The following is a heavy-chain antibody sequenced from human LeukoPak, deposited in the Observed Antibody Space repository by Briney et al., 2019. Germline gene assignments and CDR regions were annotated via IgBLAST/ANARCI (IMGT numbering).Heavy chain of an antibody. D-gene: IGHD2-2*01. CDR2: IIPIFGTA. J-gene: IGHJ5*02. CDR1: GGTFSSYA. CDR3: ARLSLIRYQGQLLAGRGLDP. Sequence: SVKVSCKASGGTFSSYAISWVRQAPGQGLKWMGGIIPIFGTANYAQKFQGRVTITTDESTSTAYMELSSLRSEDTAVYYCARLSLIRYQGQLLAGRGLDPWGQGNLVTVSS. V-gene: IGHV1-69*05.